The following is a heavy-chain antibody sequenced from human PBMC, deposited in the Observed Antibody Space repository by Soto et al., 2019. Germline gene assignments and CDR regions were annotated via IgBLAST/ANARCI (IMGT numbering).Heavy chain of an antibody. CDR2: INSDGTTT. J-gene: IGHJ5*02. CDR3: SRDAWGGP. V-gene: IGHV3-11*01. CDR1: GFNFDDYS. D-gene: IGHD3-10*01. Sequence: QVQLMQSGGGLVKPGGSLRLSCAASGFNFDDYSMSWIRQAPGKGLEWVADINSDGTTTHYADSVKGRFTISRDNAKKSVYLQMISLRVDDTAVYYCSRDAWGGPSGQGTMVTVSS.